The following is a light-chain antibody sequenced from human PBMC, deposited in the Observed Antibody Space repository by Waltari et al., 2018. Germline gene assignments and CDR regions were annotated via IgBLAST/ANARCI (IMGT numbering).Light chain of an antibody. J-gene: IGLJ3*02. V-gene: IGLV4-69*01. CDR3: QTGGHGTWV. CDR2: VNSDGSH. Sequence: LVLTQSPSAYASLGASVKPTCTPSTGYSSYCIEWLQQQPGKGPRYLMKVNSDGSHRKGDDIPDRFSASNSGTEYYLTISSLQSEDEADYYCQTGGHGTWVFGGGTKLTVL. CDR1: TGYSSYC.